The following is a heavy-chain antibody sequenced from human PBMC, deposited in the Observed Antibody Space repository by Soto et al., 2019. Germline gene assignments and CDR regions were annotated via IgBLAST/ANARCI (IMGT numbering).Heavy chain of an antibody. V-gene: IGHV3-74*01. D-gene: IGHD4-17*01. CDR1: GFTFSSYW. J-gene: IGHJ4*02. CDR3: ARATMTTAVDY. Sequence: EVQLVESGGGLVQPGGSLRLSCAASGFTFSSYWMHWVRQAPGKGLVWVSRITGDGGDASSADSVKGRFAISRDNAKNTLYLQMNSLRAEDTAVYYCARATMTTAVDYWGQGTLVTVSS. CDR2: ITGDGGDA.